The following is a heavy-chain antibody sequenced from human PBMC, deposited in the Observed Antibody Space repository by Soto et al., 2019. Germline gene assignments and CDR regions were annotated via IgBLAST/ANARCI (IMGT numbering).Heavy chain of an antibody. CDR3: ARMPYDSSGYFDY. Sequence: QVQLVQSGAEVKKPGSSVKVSCKASGGTFSSYAISWVRQAPGQGLEWRGGIIPIFGTANYAQKCQGRVTISADESTSTAYMELSSLRSEDTAVYYCARMPYDSSGYFDYWGQGTLVTVSS. V-gene: IGHV1-69*12. CDR2: IIPIFGTA. D-gene: IGHD3-22*01. CDR1: GGTFSSYA. J-gene: IGHJ4*02.